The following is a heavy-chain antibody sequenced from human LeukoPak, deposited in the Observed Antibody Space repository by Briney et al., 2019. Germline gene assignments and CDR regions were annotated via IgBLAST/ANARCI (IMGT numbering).Heavy chain of an antibody. J-gene: IGHJ5*02. Sequence: GGSLRLSCAASGFTFSDYYMSWIRQAPGKGLEWVSYISSSGSTIYYADSVKGRFTIPRDNSKNTLYLQMNSLRAEDTAVYYYAKEPMVTANRFDPWGQGTLVTVSS. D-gene: IGHD2-21*02. V-gene: IGHV3-11*01. CDR2: ISSSGSTI. CDR1: GFTFSDYY. CDR3: AKEPMVTANRFDP.